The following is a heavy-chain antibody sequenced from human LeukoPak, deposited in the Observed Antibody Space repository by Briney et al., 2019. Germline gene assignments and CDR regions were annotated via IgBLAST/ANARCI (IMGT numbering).Heavy chain of an antibody. CDR1: GFTFSSYS. CDR2: ISSSSSYI. J-gene: IGHJ4*02. V-gene: IGHV3-21*01. Sequence: PGGSLRLSCAASGFTFSSYSMNWVRQAPGKGLEWVSSISSSSSYIYYADSVKGRFTISRDNAKNSLYLQMNSLRAEDTAVYYCAREYYYDSSGYISRFWYWGQGTLVTVSS. D-gene: IGHD3-22*01. CDR3: AREYYYDSSGYISRFWY.